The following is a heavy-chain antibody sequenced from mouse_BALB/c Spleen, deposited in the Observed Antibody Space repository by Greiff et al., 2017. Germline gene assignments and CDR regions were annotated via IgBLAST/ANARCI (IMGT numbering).Heavy chain of an antibody. Sequence: EVKLMESGGGLVKPGGSLKLSCAASGFTFSSYAMSWVRQSPEKRLEWVAEISSGGSYTYYPDTVTGRFTISRDNAKNTLYLEMSSLRSEDTAMYYCARALSITTATLFAYWGQGTLVTVSA. CDR1: GFTFSSYA. V-gene: IGHV5-9-4*01. CDR3: ARALSITTATLFAY. CDR2: ISSGGSYT. J-gene: IGHJ3*01. D-gene: IGHD1-2*01.